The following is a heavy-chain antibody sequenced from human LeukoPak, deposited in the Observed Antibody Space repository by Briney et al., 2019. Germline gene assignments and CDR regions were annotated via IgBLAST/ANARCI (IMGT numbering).Heavy chain of an antibody. CDR1: GYTFTAYY. CDR3: ARDPLMSPGDYMDV. J-gene: IGHJ6*03. V-gene: IGHV1-2*02. D-gene: IGHD2-8*01. Sequence: GASVKVSCKASGYTFTAYYMHWVRQAPGQGLEWMGWINPNSGGTNYAQKFQGRVTMTRDTSISTAYMEVSRLKSDDTAVYYCARDPLMSPGDYMDVWGKGTTVIVSS. CDR2: INPNSGGT.